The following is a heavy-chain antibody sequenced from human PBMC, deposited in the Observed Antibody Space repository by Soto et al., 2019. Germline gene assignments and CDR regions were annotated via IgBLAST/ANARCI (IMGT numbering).Heavy chain of an antibody. V-gene: IGHV3-30*18. Sequence: PGGSLRLSCAASGFTFSSYGMNWVRQTPGKGLEWVSVISYDGSNKYYADSVKGRFTISRDNSKNTLYLQMNSLRAEDTAVYYCAKDHSGTPYWGQGT. CDR3: AKDHSGTPY. CDR1: GFTFSSYG. D-gene: IGHD1-1*01. J-gene: IGHJ4*02. CDR2: ISYDGSNK.